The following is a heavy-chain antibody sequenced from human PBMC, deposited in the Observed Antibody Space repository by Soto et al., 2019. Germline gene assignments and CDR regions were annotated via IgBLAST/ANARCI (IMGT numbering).Heavy chain of an antibody. D-gene: IGHD5-12*01. V-gene: IGHV4-4*07. J-gene: IGHJ4*02. CDR3: AREARGGYSGIFDY. CDR2: IYTDGST. CDR1: GTSISIYS. Sequence: QVQLQESGPGLVKPSETLSLTCTVSGTSISIYSWSWIRQPAGKDLEWVGRIYTDGSTNYHPSLKSRVNMSVDTSKNQFSLILSSVTAADTAVYYCAREARGGYSGIFDYWGRGALVTVSS.